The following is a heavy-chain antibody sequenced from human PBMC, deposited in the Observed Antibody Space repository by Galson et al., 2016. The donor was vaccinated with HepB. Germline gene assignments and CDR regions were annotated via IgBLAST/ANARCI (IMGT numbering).Heavy chain of an antibody. CDR3: ARGGGPMAFYS. J-gene: IGHJ3*02. Sequence: SLRLSCAASGFSVSDTYMSWVRPAPGKGLEWVSVIYSGGNTYYADSVKSRFTISRQNPKNTLFIQMNSLRTEDTDLYYCARGGGPMAFYSWGQGTVVTVSS. D-gene: IGHD4-23*01. CDR2: IYSGGNT. V-gene: IGHV3-53*04. CDR1: GFSVSDTY.